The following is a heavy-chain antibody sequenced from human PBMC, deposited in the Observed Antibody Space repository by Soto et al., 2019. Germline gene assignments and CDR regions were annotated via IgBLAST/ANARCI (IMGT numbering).Heavy chain of an antibody. Sequence: PSGTLSLTCAVYGGSFSGHYWSCIRQPPGKGLEWIGEINHSGGTSYNPSLKSRVTISVDTSKSQFSLKLTSVTAADRAVYYCARGSVDTVDSSGFYDYWGQGNPVTVS. CDR3: ARGSVDTVDSSGFYDY. CDR1: GGSFSGHY. J-gene: IGHJ4*02. CDR2: INHSGGT. D-gene: IGHD3-22*01. V-gene: IGHV4-34*01.